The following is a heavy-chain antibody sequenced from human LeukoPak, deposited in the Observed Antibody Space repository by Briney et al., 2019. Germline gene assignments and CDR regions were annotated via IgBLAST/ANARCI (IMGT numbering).Heavy chain of an antibody. CDR1: GFTFDDYA. J-gene: IGHJ6*03. Sequence: GGSLRLSCAASGFTFDDYAMHWVRQAPGKGLEWVSGISWNSGSIGYADSVKGRFTISRDNAKNSLYLQMNSLRAEDTAVYYCARADSSGYYYVYYYYYYMDVWGKGTTVTISS. CDR3: ARADSSGYYYVYYYYYYMDV. CDR2: ISWNSGSI. V-gene: IGHV3-9*01. D-gene: IGHD3-22*01.